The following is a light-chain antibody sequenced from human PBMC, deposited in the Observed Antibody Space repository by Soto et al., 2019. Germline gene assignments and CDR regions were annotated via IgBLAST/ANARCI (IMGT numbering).Light chain of an antibody. J-gene: IGLJ1*01. CDR3: SSYTSSSTLV. CDR1: SSDVGGYNY. CDR2: DVS. V-gene: IGLV2-14*01. Sequence: QPALTQPASVSGSPGQSITISCTGTSSDVGGYNYVSWNQQYPGKAPKLMIYDVSYRPSGVSNRLSGSRSGNTASLTISGLQAADEADYYCSSYTSSSTLVFGTGTKVTVL.